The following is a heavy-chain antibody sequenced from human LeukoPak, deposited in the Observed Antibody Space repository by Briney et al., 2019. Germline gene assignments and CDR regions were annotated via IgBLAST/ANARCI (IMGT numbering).Heavy chain of an antibody. CDR1: GFTFSSYA. Sequence: SGGSLRLSCAASGFTFSSYAMSWVRQAPGKGLEWVSAISGSGGSTYYADSVKGRFTISRDNSKNTLYLQMNSLRAEDTAVYYCATEALKWELLLDAFDIWGQGTMVTVSS. CDR2: ISGSGGST. V-gene: IGHV3-23*01. CDR3: ATEALKWELLLDAFDI. D-gene: IGHD1-26*01. J-gene: IGHJ3*02.